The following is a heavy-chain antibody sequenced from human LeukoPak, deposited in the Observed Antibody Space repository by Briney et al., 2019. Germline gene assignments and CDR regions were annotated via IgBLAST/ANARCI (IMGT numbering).Heavy chain of an antibody. Sequence: PSETLSLTCAVYGGSFSGYYWSWIRQPPGKGLEWIGEINHSGSTNYNPSLKSRVTISVDTSKNQFSLKLSSVTAADTAVYYCARGDVLVEGYFDYWGQGTLVTVSS. CDR1: GGSFSGYY. CDR3: ARGDVLVEGYFDY. J-gene: IGHJ4*02. D-gene: IGHD2-2*01. CDR2: INHSGST. V-gene: IGHV4-34*01.